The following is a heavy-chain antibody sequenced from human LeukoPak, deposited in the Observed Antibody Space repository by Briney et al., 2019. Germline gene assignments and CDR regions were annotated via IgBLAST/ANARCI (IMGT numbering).Heavy chain of an antibody. V-gene: IGHV1-69*06. J-gene: IGHJ6*03. Sequence: GASVKVSCKASGGTFSSYAISWVRQAPGQGLEWMGGIIPIFGTANYAQKFQGRVTITADKSTSTAYMELSSLRSEDTAVYYCARSRGYSYGPYYYYMDVWGKGTTVTISS. CDR3: ARSRGYSYGPYYYYMDV. D-gene: IGHD5-18*01. CDR2: IIPIFGTA. CDR1: GGTFSSYA.